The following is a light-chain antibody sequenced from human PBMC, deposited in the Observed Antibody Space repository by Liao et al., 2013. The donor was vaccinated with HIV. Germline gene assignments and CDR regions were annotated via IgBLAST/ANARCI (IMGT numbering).Light chain of an antibody. Sequence: SHVVTQPPSVSVAPGKTARITCGGNNIGSRSVHWYQQKPGQAPVLVIYYDSDRSSGIPERFSGSNSGNTATLTISRVEAGDEADYYCQVWDATSDHRVFGGGTKLTVL. V-gene: IGLV3-21*04. CDR2: YDS. J-gene: IGLJ3*02. CDR1: NIGSRS. CDR3: QVWDATSDHRV.